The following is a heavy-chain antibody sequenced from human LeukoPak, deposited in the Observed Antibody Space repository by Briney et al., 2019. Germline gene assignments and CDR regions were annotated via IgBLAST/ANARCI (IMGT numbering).Heavy chain of an antibody. V-gene: IGHV4-39*07. CDR1: GGSIYSSSYY. Sequence: SSETLSLTCTVSGGSIYSSSYYWGWIRQPPGKGLEWIGSIYYSGNTYYNPSLKSRVTISVDTSKNQFSLKLSSVTAADTAVYYCARSFPRAAAGNDYWGQGTLVTVSS. J-gene: IGHJ4*02. D-gene: IGHD6-13*01. CDR3: ARSFPRAAAGNDY. CDR2: IYYSGNT.